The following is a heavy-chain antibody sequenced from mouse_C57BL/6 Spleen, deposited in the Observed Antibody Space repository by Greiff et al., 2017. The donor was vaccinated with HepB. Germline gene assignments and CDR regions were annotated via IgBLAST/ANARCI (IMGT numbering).Heavy chain of an antibody. Sequence: EVQLVESGGGLVKPGGSLKLSCAASGFTFSSYAMSWVRQTPEKRLEWVATISDGGSYTYYPDNVKGRFTISRDNAKNNLYLQMSHLKSEDTAMYYCAREDDGSSAWFAYWGQGTLVTVSA. CDR1: GFTFSSYA. CDR2: ISDGGSYT. D-gene: IGHD2-3*01. V-gene: IGHV5-4*01. J-gene: IGHJ3*01. CDR3: AREDDGSSAWFAY.